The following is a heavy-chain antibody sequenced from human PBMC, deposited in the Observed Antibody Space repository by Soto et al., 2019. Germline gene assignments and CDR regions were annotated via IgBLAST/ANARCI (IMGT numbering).Heavy chain of an antibody. CDR3: ARGLGDIVVVPAAQYFDY. Sequence: QVQLQQWGAGLLKPSETLSLTCAVYGGSFSGYYWSWIRQPPGKGLEWIGEINHSGSTNYNPSLKSRVTISVDTSKNQFSLKLSSVTAADTAVYYCARGLGDIVVVPAAQYFDYWGQGTLVTVPS. CDR1: GGSFSGYY. D-gene: IGHD2-2*01. CDR2: INHSGST. J-gene: IGHJ4*02. V-gene: IGHV4-34*01.